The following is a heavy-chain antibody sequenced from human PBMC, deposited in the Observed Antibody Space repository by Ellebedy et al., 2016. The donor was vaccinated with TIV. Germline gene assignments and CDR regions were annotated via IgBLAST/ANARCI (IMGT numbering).Heavy chain of an antibody. J-gene: IGHJ5*02. CDR2: IYYSGNI. Sequence: SETLSLXXTVSGGYLRTYYWSWIRQPPGKGLEWIGYIYYSGNINYNPSLKSRVTISVDTSMNQVSLKLNSVTAADTAVYYCARVLRYLDPWGQGTLVTVSS. CDR3: ARVLRYLDP. V-gene: IGHV4-59*01. D-gene: IGHD3-9*01. CDR1: GGYLRTYY.